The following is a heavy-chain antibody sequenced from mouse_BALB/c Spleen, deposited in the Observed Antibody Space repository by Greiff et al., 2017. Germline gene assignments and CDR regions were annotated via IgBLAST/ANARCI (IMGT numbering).Heavy chain of an antibody. D-gene: IGHD1-1*02. CDR3: ARVGWLKYFDV. V-gene: IGHV2-6-7*01. CDR2: IWGDGST. J-gene: IGHJ1*01. CDR1: GFSLTGYG. Sequence: VQLQESGPGLVAPSQSLSITCTVSGFSLTGYGVNWVRQPPGKGLEWLGMIWGDGSTDYNSALKSRLSISKDNSKSQVFLKMNSLQTDDTARYYCARVGWLKYFDVWGAGTTVTVSS.